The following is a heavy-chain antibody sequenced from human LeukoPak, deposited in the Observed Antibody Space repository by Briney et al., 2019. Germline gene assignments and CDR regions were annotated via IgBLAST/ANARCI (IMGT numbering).Heavy chain of an antibody. CDR2: INPSGGST. J-gene: IGHJ4*02. CDR1: GYTFTSYY. D-gene: IGHD1-26*01. CDR3: ARSGAMAPGSFDY. V-gene: IGHV1-46*01. Sequence: ASVKVSCKASGYTFTSYYMNWVRQAPGQGLEWVGIINPSGGSTRYAQKFQGRVTMTRDMSTSTVYMELSSLRSEDTAVYYCARSGAMAPGSFDYWGQGTLVTVSS.